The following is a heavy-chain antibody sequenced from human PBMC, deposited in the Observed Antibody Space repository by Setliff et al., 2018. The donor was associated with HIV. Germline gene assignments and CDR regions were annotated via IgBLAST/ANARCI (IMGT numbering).Heavy chain of an antibody. J-gene: IGHJ4*02. CDR3: VKPYTGYYYDGSVYDDF. CDR1: GFTVSTYS. V-gene: IGHV3-64D*09. CDR2: LSRGGDNT. Sequence: HPGGSLRLSCLVSGFTVSTYSLNWVRQAPGKRPEYVAALSRGGDNTKYADSVKGRFIISRDTSKNTLYLQMSSLRPDDTAIYYCVKPYTGYYYDGSVYDDFWGQGTLVTVSS. D-gene: IGHD3-22*01.